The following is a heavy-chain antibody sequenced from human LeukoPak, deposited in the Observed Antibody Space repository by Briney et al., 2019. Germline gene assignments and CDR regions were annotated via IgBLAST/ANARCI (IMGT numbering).Heavy chain of an antibody. Sequence: GGSLRLSCAASGFTFSTYWMHWVRQAPGKGLVWVSRINGDGSSTSYADSVKGRFTVSRDNAKNTVYLQMNSLRAEDTAVYYCARARPRRVARTIGYCSGGSCYEERWFDPWGQGTLVTVSS. CDR1: GFTFSTYW. CDR3: ARARPRRVARTIGYCSGGSCYEERWFDP. J-gene: IGHJ5*02. V-gene: IGHV3-74*01. D-gene: IGHD2-15*01. CDR2: INGDGSST.